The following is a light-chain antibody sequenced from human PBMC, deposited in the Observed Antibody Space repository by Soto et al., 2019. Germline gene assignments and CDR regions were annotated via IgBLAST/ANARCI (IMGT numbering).Light chain of an antibody. J-gene: IGKJ5*01. Sequence: IVLKQSAATLSLSPGERATRSCRASQSVSSYLAWYQQKPGQAPRLLIYGASSRATGIPDRFSGSGSGTDFTLNISRLEPEDFVVYYCQQYGSSPITFGQGTRLEN. CDR3: QQYGSSPIT. CDR1: QSVSSY. V-gene: IGKV3-20*01. CDR2: GAS.